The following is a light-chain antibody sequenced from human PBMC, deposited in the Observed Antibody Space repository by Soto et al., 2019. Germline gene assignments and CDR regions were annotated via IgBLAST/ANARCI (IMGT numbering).Light chain of an antibody. CDR3: SSYTISSTNV. CDR2: EVS. V-gene: IGLV2-14*01. J-gene: IGLJ1*01. Sequence: QSALTQPASVSGSPGQSLTISCTGTSSDIGGYDFVSWYRQQPGKAPKLLIYEVSHRPSGVSSRFSASKSGNTASLTISGLQAEDEGDYYCSSYTISSTNVFGTGTKVTVL. CDR1: SSDIGGYDF.